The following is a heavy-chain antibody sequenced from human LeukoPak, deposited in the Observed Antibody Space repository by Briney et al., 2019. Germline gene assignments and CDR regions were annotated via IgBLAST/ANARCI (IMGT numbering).Heavy chain of an antibody. D-gene: IGHD3-10*01. V-gene: IGHV1-8*01. J-gene: IGHJ4*02. CDR1: GYTFTSYD. CDR3: ARGAEIALWFGESMAGLYDY. CDR2: MNPNSGNT. Sequence: ASVKVSCKASGYTFTSYDINWVRQATGQGLEWMGWMNPNSGNTGYAQKFQGRVTMTRNTSISTAYMELSSLRSEDTAVYYCARGAEIALWFGESMAGLYDYWGQGTLVTVFS.